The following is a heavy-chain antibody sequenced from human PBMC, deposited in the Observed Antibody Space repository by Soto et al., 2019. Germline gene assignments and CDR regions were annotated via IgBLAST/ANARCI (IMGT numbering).Heavy chain of an antibody. V-gene: IGHV4-61*05. J-gene: IGHJ4*02. CDR2: IYYSGST. CDR1: GGSISSSSYF. Sequence: SETLSLTCSVSGGSISSSSYFWGWIRQPPGKGLEWIGYIYYSGSTNYNPSLKSRVTISVDTSKNQFSLKLSSVTAADTAVYYCARSDGRYWGQGTLVTVSS. CDR3: ARSDGRY.